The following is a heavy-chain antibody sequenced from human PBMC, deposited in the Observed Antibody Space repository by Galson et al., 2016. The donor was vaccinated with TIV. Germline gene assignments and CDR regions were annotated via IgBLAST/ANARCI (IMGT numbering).Heavy chain of an antibody. D-gene: IGHD4-17*01. CDR3: ARTPYGDSSGWYFDL. CDR1: GFSLTTTGMC. V-gene: IGHV2-70*11. CDR2: IDWDDDK. J-gene: IGHJ2*01. Sequence: PALVKPTQTLTLTCTFSGFSLTTTGMCVSWIRQAPGKGLEWLARIDWDDDKYYSISLKSRLTVSKDTSKNQVVLTMTDMDPVDTATYYCARTPYGDSSGWYFDLWGRGTLVTVSS.